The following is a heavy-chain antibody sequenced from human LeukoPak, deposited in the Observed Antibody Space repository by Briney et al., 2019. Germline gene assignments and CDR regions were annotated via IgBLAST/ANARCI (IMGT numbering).Heavy chain of an antibody. V-gene: IGHV3-30-3*01. CDR2: ISYDGSNK. CDR1: GFTFSTHA. J-gene: IGHJ4*02. Sequence: GRSLRLSCAASGFTFSTHAMHWVRQAPGKGLEWVAVISYDGSNKYYADSVKGRFTISRDNFKNTLYLQMNSLRAEDTAVYYCARDIRGYYFEYWGQGTLVTVSS. CDR3: ARDIRGYYFEY.